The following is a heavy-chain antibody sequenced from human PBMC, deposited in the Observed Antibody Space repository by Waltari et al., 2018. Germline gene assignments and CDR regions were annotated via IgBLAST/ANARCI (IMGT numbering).Heavy chain of an antibody. V-gene: IGHV1-18*01. J-gene: IGHJ4*02. CDR1: GYIFSTYG. CDR3: ARDDVDSSNFGGF. Sequence: QLVQSGAEVKKPGASVKVSCKASGYIFSTYGITWVRKAPGQGLEWMGWIYPYNGNTKYEQNFQGRVTMTTDTSTATAYMEIRSLRSDDTAIYYCARDDVDSSNFGGFWGQGTQVTVSS. D-gene: IGHD3-16*01. CDR2: IYPYNGNT.